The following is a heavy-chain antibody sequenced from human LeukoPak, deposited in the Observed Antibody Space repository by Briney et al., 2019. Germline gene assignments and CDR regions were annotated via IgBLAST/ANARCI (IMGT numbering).Heavy chain of an antibody. CDR1: GYTFTGYY. J-gene: IGHJ6*02. Sequence: ASVKVSCKASGYTFTGYYMHWVRQAPGQGLEWMGRISPNSGGTNYAQKFQGRVTMTRDTSISTAYMELSRLRSDDTAVYYCARESDFYYYGMDVWGQGPRSPSP. CDR2: ISPNSGGT. CDR3: ARESDFYYYGMDV. D-gene: IGHD3-3*01. V-gene: IGHV1-2*06.